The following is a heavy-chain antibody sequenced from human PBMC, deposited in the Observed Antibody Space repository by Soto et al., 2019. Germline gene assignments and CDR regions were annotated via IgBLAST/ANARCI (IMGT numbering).Heavy chain of an antibody. CDR3: ARGRAYSYGYADY. CDR2: ISRNGGST. V-gene: IGHV3-64*02. Sequence: EVQLVESGEGLVQPGGSLRLSCAASGFTFSDYAMHWVRQAPGKGLECVSSISRNGGSTYYADSVKGRFSIPRDNSKSMLYLQMGSLRAEDMAVYYCARGRAYSYGYADYWGQGTLVTVSS. J-gene: IGHJ4*02. CDR1: GFTFSDYA. D-gene: IGHD5-18*01.